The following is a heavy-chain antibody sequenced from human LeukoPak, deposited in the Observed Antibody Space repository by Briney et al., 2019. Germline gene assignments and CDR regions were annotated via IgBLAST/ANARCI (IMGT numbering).Heavy chain of an antibody. CDR1: SSSTYY. CDR2: IYPGDSDT. Sequence: SSSTYYWGWIRQPPGTGPEWMGIIYPGDSDTRYSPSFQGQVTISADKSISTAYLQWSSLKASDTAMYYCARHEREYCSSTSCYLGYWGQGTLVTVSS. V-gene: IGHV5-51*01. CDR3: ARHEREYCSSTSCYLGY. J-gene: IGHJ4*02. D-gene: IGHD2-2*01.